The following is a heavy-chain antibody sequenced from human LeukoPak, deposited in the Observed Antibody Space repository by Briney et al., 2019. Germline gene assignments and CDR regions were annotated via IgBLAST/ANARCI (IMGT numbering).Heavy chain of an antibody. Sequence: TLSLTCTVSGGSISSGSYYWRWIRQPAGKGLEWIGRIYTSGSTNYNPSLKSRVTISVDTSKNQFSLKLSSVTAADTAVYYCARDSYDYGDSKYFDYWGQGTLVTVSS. J-gene: IGHJ4*02. CDR1: GGSISSGSYY. CDR2: IYTSGST. D-gene: IGHD4-17*01. CDR3: ARDSYDYGDSKYFDY. V-gene: IGHV4-61*02.